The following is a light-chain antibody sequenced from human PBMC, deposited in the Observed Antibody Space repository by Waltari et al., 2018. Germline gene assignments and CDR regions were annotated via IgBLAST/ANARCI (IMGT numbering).Light chain of an antibody. CDR1: SSNIDTHD. V-gene: IGLV1-47*01. Sequence: QSVLTQPPSASGTPVQRVTISCSGSSSNIDTHDLYCLLQRPGPAPKLLIYRNNQRPSGVPDRFSGSRSGTSASLAISGLRSEDEANYYCATWDDSLSGRVFGGGAKLTVL. CDR2: RNN. CDR3: ATWDDSLSGRV. J-gene: IGLJ3*02.